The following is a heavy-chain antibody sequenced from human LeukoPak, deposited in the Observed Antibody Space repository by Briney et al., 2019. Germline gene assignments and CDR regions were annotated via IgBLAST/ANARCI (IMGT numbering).Heavy chain of an antibody. Sequence: GSLRLSCAASGFTFSSYAMHWVRQAPGKGLEWVAVISYDGSNKYYADSVKGRFTISRDNSKNSLYLQMNSLRAEDTAVYYCAKAPVYYDSSGYDYFDYWGQGTLVTVSS. CDR3: AKAPVYYDSSGYDYFDY. D-gene: IGHD3-22*01. CDR2: ISYDGSNK. CDR1: GFTFSSYA. V-gene: IGHV3-30-3*01. J-gene: IGHJ4*02.